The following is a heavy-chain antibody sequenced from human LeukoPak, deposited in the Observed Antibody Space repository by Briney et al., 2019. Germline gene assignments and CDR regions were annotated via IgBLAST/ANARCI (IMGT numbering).Heavy chain of an antibody. CDR3: ARGALVGATDNWFDP. D-gene: IGHD1-26*01. CDR1: GYTFTGYY. CDR2: INPNSGGT. J-gene: IGHJ5*02. V-gene: IGHV1-2*02. Sequence: ASVKVSCKASGYTFTGYYMHWVRQAPGQGLEWMGWINPNSGGTNYAQKFQGRVTMTRDTSISTAYMELSRLRSDDTAVYYCARGALVGATDNWFDPWGQGTLVTVSS.